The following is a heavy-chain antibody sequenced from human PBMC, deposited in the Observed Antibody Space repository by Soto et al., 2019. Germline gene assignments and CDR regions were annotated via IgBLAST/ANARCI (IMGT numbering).Heavy chain of an antibody. Sequence: QVQLVQSGAEVKKPGSSVKVSCKSSGGTFSSYAISWVRQAPGQGREWMGGVIPVFGLANHAQKVQGRVTVTADRSTSTPYLEVGTIISEDTAVYYCARGKSLYGSGKGIYDYYSLDVWGQGTTVSVSS. CDR2: VIPVFGLA. CDR3: ARGKSLYGSGKGIYDYYSLDV. J-gene: IGHJ6*02. D-gene: IGHD3-10*01. V-gene: IGHV1-69*17. CDR1: GGTFSSYA.